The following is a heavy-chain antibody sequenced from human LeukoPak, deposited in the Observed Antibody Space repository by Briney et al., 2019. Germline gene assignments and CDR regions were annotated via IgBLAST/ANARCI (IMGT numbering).Heavy chain of an antibody. D-gene: IGHD3-3*01. CDR3: AIDNPFYAFDI. Sequence: GGSLRLSCAASGFSFSHYAMYWVRQAPGKGLEWVAFIRQDGSNKHYADSVRGRFSISRDNSKNTVYMQMDSLRAEDTAVYYCAIDNPFYAFDIWGQGTMVTVSS. J-gene: IGHJ3*02. V-gene: IGHV3-30*02. CDR1: GFSFSHYA. CDR2: IRQDGSNK.